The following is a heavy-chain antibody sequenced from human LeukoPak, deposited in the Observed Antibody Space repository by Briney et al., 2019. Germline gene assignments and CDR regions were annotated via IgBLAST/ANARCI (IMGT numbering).Heavy chain of an antibody. CDR1: GFTFSSYA. Sequence: GGSLRLSCAASGFTFSSYAMSSVRQAPGEGLEWVSAISGSGGSTYYASCVKGRFTISRDNSKNTLYLLMNSLRAEDTAVYYCAKKDIAAAPDAFDSWGQGTMVTVSS. D-gene: IGHD6-13*01. V-gene: IGHV3-23*01. J-gene: IGHJ3*02. CDR3: AKKDIAAAPDAFDS. CDR2: ISGSGGST.